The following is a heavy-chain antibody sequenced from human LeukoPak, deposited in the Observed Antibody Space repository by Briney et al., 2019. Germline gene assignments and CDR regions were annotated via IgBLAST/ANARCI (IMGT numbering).Heavy chain of an antibody. J-gene: IGHJ4*02. D-gene: IGHD5-18*01. CDR3: AKEDTAMVLFDY. V-gene: IGHV3-30*02. CDR1: GFTFSSYG. CDR2: MRYDGSNK. Sequence: GGSLRLSCAASGFTFSSYGMHWVRQAPGKGLEWVAFMRYDGSNKYYADSVKGRFTISRDNSKNTLYLQMNSLRAEDTAVYYCAKEDTAMVLFDYWGQGTLVTVSS.